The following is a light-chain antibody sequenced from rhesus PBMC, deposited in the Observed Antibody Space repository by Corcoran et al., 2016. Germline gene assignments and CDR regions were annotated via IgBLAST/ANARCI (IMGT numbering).Light chain of an antibody. CDR1: QSLLYSSNNQNY. J-gene: IGKJ1*01. CDR2: WAS. Sequence: DIVMTQSPDSLAVSLGERVTINCKSSQSLLYSSNNQNYLAWYQQKPGQAPKLLLYWASTRESGVPNRFSGSGSGTDFTLTISGLQAEDVAVYDCQQYYSSPWTFGQGTKVEIK. V-gene: IGKV4-1*01. CDR3: QQYYSSPWT.